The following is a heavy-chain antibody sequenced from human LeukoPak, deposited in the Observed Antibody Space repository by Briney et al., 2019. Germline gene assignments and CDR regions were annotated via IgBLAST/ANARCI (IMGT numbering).Heavy chain of an antibody. CDR3: ASRLSSSWHNWFDP. J-gene: IGHJ5*02. V-gene: IGHV1-69*13. CDR2: IIPIFGTA. Sequence: ASVKVSCKASGGTFSSYAISWVRQAPGQGLEWMGGIIPIFGTANYAQKFQGRVTITADESTSTAYMELSSLRPEDTAVYYCASRLSSSWHNWFDPWGQGTLVTVSS. CDR1: GGTFSSYA. D-gene: IGHD6-13*01.